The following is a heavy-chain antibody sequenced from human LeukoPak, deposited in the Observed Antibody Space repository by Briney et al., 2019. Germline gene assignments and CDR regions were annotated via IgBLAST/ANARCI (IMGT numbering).Heavy chain of an antibody. D-gene: IGHD5-24*01. CDR3: ARGGDGYNWDFDY. CDR1: GDSISSYY. V-gene: IGHV4-59*01. J-gene: IGHJ4*02. CDR2: IYYSGST. Sequence: PSETLSLTCTVSGDSISSYYWSWIRQPPGKGLEGMGYIYYSGSTNYNPSLKRRVTISVDTSKNQFSLKMSSVTAADTAVYYCARGGDGYNWDFDYWGQGTLVTVSS.